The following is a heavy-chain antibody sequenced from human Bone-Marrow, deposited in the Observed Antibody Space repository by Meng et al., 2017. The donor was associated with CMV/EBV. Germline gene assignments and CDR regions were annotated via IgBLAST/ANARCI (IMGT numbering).Heavy chain of an antibody. V-gene: IGHV4-59*01. Sequence: GSLRLSCTVSGGSISSYYWSWIRQPPGKGLEWIGYIYYSGSTNYNPSLKSRVTISVDTSKNQFSLKLSSVTAADTAVYYCARDSGSYFFDYWGQGTLVPVSS. CDR3: ARDSGSYFFDY. J-gene: IGHJ4*02. D-gene: IGHD1-26*01. CDR2: IYYSGST. CDR1: GGSISSYY.